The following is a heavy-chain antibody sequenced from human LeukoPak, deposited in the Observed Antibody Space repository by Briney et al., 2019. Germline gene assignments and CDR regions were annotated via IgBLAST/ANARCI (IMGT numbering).Heavy chain of an antibody. J-gene: IGHJ4*02. CDR3: ARDRRGAWTQLGDY. V-gene: IGHV3-21*04. CDR2: ISSSSSYI. D-gene: IGHD3-10*01. Sequence: GGSLRLSCAASGFTFSSYSMNWVRQAPGKGLEWVSSISSSSSYIYYADSVKGRFTISRDNAKNSLYLQMNSLRAEDTALYYCARDRRGAWTQLGDYWGQGTLVTVSS. CDR1: GFTFSSYS.